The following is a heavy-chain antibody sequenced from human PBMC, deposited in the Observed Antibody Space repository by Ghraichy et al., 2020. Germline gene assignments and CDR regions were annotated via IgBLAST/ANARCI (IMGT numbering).Heavy chain of an antibody. CDR3: ARGAWIQLWSLDY. V-gene: IGHV3-53*01. CDR1: GFTVSSNY. CDR2: IYSGGST. D-gene: IGHD5-18*01. J-gene: IGHJ4*02. Sequence: LTCAASGFTVSSNYMSWVRQAPGKGLEWVSVIYSGGSTYYADSVKGRFTISRDNSKNTLYLQMNSLRAEDTAVYYCARGAWIQLWSLDYWGQGTLVTVSS.